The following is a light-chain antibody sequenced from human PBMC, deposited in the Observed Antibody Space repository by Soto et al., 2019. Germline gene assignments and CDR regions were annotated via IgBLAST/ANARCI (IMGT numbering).Light chain of an antibody. J-gene: IGLJ3*02. CDR1: SSNIGSNT. Sequence: QSALTQPPSASGTPGQRVTISCSGSSSNIGSNTVNWYQQLPGTAPKLLIYSNNQRPSGVPHRFSGSKSGTSASLAISGLQSEDEADYYCAAWDDSLNGWVFGGGTKLTVL. CDR3: AAWDDSLNGWV. CDR2: SNN. V-gene: IGLV1-44*01.